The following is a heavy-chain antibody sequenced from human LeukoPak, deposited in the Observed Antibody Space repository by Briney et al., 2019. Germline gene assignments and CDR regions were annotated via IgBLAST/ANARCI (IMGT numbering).Heavy chain of an antibody. D-gene: IGHD1-20*01. J-gene: IGHJ6*03. CDR2: INHSGST. CDR3: ASLTGTTDYYYFYMDV. Sequence: PSETLSLTCAVYGGSFNDYYWSWIRQPPGKGLEWIGEINHSGSTNYNPSLKSRVTISVGTSKNQFSLKLSSVTAADTAVYYCASLTGTTDYYYFYMDVWGKGTPVTVSS. V-gene: IGHV4-34*01. CDR1: GGSFNDYY.